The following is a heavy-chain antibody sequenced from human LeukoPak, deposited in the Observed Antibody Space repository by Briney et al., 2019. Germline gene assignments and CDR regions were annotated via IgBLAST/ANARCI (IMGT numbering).Heavy chain of an antibody. J-gene: IGHJ4*02. D-gene: IGHD1-26*01. V-gene: IGHV3-23*01. CDR1: GFTFSSNA. CDR3: AKHSGSYFIYYVDS. CDR2: ISGSAYNT. Sequence: GGSLRLSCPASGFTFSSNAMIWVRQAPAKGLEWVSTISGSAYNTYYADSVKGRFSIPRDNSANTLYLQMNSLRAEDTALYYCAKHSGSYFIYYVDSWGQGTLVTVSS.